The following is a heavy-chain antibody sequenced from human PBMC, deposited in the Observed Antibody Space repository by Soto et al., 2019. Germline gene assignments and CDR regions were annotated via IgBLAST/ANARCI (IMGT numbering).Heavy chain of an antibody. Sequence: EVQLLESGGGLVQPGGSLRLSCAASGFSFGSYAMTWVRQAPGKGLEWVSSIGGYGHTTHYAEFVQGRFIISRDDSKKTLDLQMNSLRVEDTAVYYCVIGGPTMIYFDHLCQGNLVSVSS. CDR2: IGGYGHTT. CDR1: GFSFGSYA. J-gene: IGHJ4*02. CDR3: VIGGPTMIYFDH. V-gene: IGHV3-23*01. D-gene: IGHD5-12*01.